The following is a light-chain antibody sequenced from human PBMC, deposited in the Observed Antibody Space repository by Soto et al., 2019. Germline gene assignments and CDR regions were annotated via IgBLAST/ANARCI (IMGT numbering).Light chain of an antibody. Sequence: FMLTQPHSVSASPGKTVTISCTRSSGSIASNYVQWYQQRPGSAPTTVIFEDNQRPSGVPDRFSGSIDSSSNSASLTISGLKTEDEADYYCQSYDSSNSWIFGGGTKVTVL. J-gene: IGLJ3*02. CDR3: QSYDSSNSWI. V-gene: IGLV6-57*04. CDR1: SGSIASNY. CDR2: EDN.